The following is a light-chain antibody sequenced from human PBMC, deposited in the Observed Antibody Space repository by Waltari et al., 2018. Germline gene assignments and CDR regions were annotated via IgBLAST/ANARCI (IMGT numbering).Light chain of an antibody. J-gene: IGKJ4*01. V-gene: IGKV2-28*01. CDR1: QSLLHSNGYNY. Sequence: DIVITQSPLSLPVTPGRPAYISCRYSQSLLHSNGYNYLDWYLQKPGQSPQLLIYLGFNRASGVPDRFSGSGSGTDFTLKISRVEAEDVGVYYCMQALQTPFTFGGGTKVEIK. CDR2: LGF. CDR3: MQALQTPFT.